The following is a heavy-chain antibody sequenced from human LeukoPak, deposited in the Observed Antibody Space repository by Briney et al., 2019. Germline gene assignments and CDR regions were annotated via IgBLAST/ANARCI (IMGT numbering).Heavy chain of an antibody. V-gene: IGHV1-18*01. CDR3: ARDWDPTSKINYFDP. CDR1: GYIFTNYG. Sequence: ASVKVSCKASGYIFTNYGISWVRQAPGQGLEWMGWIGSYNGETNYAQKFQGRVTMTTDTSTSTVYMELRSLTSDDTAVYYCARDWDPTSKINYFDPWAQGTRVTVPS. CDR2: IGSYNGET. J-gene: IGHJ5*02. D-gene: IGHD1-26*01.